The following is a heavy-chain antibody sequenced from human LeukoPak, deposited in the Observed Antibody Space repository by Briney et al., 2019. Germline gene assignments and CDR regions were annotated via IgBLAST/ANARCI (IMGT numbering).Heavy chain of an antibody. V-gene: IGHV3-74*01. D-gene: IGHD3-10*01. CDR1: GFPFSDYW. CDR2: INSDSRDI. CDR3: ERGKAGDDTNWFSDL. Sequence: PGGSLRPSCEASGFPFSDYWMHWVRQAPGKGLVWVSLINSDSRDIKYAASVKGRFTISRDNAKNTLYLHMNNLGAEDTAVYYCERGKAGDDTNWFSDLWGRGTLVTVSS. J-gene: IGHJ2*01.